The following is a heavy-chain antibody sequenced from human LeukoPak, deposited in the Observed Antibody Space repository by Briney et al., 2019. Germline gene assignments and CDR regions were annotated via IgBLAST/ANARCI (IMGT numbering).Heavy chain of an antibody. V-gene: IGHV4-39*07. CDR2: IYYSGST. Sequence: SETLSLTCTVSGGSISSSSYYWGWIRQPPGKGLEWIGSIYYSGSTYYNPSLKSRVTISVDTSKNQFSLKLSSVTAADTAVYYCARVGGCSGGSCFYYYYGMDVWGQGTTVTVSS. CDR1: GGSISSSSYY. D-gene: IGHD2-15*01. CDR3: ARVGGCSGGSCFYYYYGMDV. J-gene: IGHJ6*02.